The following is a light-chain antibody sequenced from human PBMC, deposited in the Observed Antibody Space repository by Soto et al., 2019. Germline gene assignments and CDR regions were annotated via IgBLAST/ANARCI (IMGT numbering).Light chain of an antibody. J-gene: IGKJ3*01. V-gene: IGKV3-15*01. CDR3: QQYNSWPIFT. CDR1: QSVSSN. Sequence: IVLTQSPATLSVSPGDRATLFCRASQSVSSNLAWYQQTPGQAPRLLIYDASTRATGIPARFSGSGSGIECTLTISSLQSEDFAGYYCQQYNSWPIFTFGPGTKGDIK. CDR2: DAS.